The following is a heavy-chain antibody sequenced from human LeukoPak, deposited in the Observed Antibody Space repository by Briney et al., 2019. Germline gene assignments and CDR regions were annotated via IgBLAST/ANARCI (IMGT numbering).Heavy chain of an antibody. D-gene: IGHD5-18*01. CDR1: GDSISSHY. V-gene: IGHV4-59*11. CDR2: LYGNMRT. J-gene: IGHJ4*02. Sequence: PSETLSLTCTVSGDSISSHYCGWLRQPPGKGLEWIAYLYGNMRTKDNPSLKGRVTLSADTSKNQHSLRLSSVTAADTAVYYCATIKRGDVYGYFDFWGQGILVTVSS. CDR3: ATIKRGDVYGYFDF.